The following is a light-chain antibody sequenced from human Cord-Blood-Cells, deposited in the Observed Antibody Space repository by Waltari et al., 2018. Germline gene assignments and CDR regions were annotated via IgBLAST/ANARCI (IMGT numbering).Light chain of an antibody. J-gene: IGKJ2*01. Sequence: EIVMTQSPATLSVSPGERATLSCRASQSVSSNLAWYQQKPGQAHRLLIYGASTRATGIQARFSGSGSGTEFTLTISSLQSEDFAVYYCQQYNNWPYTFGQGTKLEIK. CDR1: QSVSSN. V-gene: IGKV3-15*01. CDR3: QQYNNWPYT. CDR2: GAS.